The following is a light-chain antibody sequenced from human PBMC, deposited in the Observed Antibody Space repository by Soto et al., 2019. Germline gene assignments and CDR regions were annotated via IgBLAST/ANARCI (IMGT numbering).Light chain of an antibody. Sequence: EIVLTQSPATLSLSPGERATLSCRASQSISSYLAWYQQKPGQAPRLLIYDASNRATGFPARFSGSGSGTDFTLTISSLEPEDFAVYYCQQRSNWPPYMYTFGQGTKLEIK. V-gene: IGKV3-11*01. CDR1: QSISSY. J-gene: IGKJ2*01. CDR2: DAS. CDR3: QQRSNWPPYMYT.